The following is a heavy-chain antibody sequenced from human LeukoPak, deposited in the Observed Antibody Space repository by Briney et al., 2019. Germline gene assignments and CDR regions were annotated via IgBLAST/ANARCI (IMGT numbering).Heavy chain of an antibody. CDR2: ITWNSGRI. CDR3: AKDIGRSGWSSSFEY. V-gene: IGHV3-9*03. CDR1: GFTFDDYA. D-gene: IGHD6-19*01. J-gene: IGHJ4*02. Sequence: SGGSLRLSCVASGFTFDDYAMHWVRQAPGKGLEWVSGITWNSGRIAYADSVKGRFTISRDNAKNSLYLQINSLRVEDMALYYCAKDIGRSGWSSSFEYWGQGTLVTVSS.